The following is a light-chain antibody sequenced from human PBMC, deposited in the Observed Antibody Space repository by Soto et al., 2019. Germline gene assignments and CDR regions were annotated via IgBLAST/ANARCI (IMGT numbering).Light chain of an antibody. Sequence: DIQMAQSPSSLSASAGDRISITCRASQSISSHVNWYQQKVGKAPRLLIYASYTLHSGVPLRFSGSRSGTDFTLTINYLQPDDSATYYCQQSYSAPWTFGQGTKVEIK. CDR2: ASY. V-gene: IGKV1-39*01. CDR3: QQSYSAPWT. J-gene: IGKJ1*01. CDR1: QSISSH.